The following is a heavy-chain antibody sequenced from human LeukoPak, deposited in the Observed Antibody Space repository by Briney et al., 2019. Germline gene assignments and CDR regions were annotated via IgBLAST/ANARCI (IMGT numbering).Heavy chain of an antibody. V-gene: IGHV4-4*07. CDR1: GGSISIYY. CDR2: IYTSGST. D-gene: IGHD4-17*01. Sequence: SETLSLTCTVSGGSISIYYWSWIRQPAGKGLEWIGRIYTSGSTNYNPSLKSRVTMSVDTSKNQFSLKLSSVTAADTAVYYCARDFAPMTTVTTYWFDPWGQGTLVTVSS. J-gene: IGHJ5*02. CDR3: ARDFAPMTTVTTYWFDP.